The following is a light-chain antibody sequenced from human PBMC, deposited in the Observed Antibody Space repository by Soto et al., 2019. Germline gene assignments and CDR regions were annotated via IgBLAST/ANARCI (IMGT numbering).Light chain of an antibody. J-gene: IGKJ5*01. CDR3: QQRADWPIT. CDR2: DAS. CDR1: QYITIY. V-gene: IGKV3-11*01. Sequence: EIVLTQSPATLSSSPGEIATLSCRASQYITIYLAWYQQKPGQAPRLLIYDASNRASGIPARFSGSGSGTDFTLTISSLEPDDFAVYYCQQRADWPITFGQGTRLEIK.